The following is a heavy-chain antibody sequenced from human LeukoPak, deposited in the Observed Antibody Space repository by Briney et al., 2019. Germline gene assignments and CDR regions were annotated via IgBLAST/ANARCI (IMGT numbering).Heavy chain of an antibody. CDR3: ARDDCSSISCYHNWFDP. CDR2: IKQDGGEK. J-gene: IGHJ5*02. Sequence: HPGGSLRLSCAASGFTFSSYWMSWVRQAPGKGLEWVASIKQDGGEKYYVDSVKGRFTISRDNAKNSLYLQMNSLRAEDTAVYYCARDDCSSISCYHNWFDPWGQGTLVTVSS. V-gene: IGHV3-7*01. D-gene: IGHD2-2*01. CDR1: GFTFSSYW.